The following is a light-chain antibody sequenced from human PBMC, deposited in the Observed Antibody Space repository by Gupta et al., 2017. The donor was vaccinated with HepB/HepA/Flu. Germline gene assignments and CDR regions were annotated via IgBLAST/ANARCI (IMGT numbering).Light chain of an antibody. Sequence: IVLTQSPGTLSFSPGERATLSCRASQSFSRYLAWYQHKPGQAPRPLIYDASTRATGIPARFSGSGSGRDFTLTISSLEPEDSAVYYCQQQENWPAITFGQGTRLEIK. V-gene: IGKV3-11*02. CDR2: DAS. CDR1: QSFSRY. J-gene: IGKJ5*01. CDR3: QQQENWPAIT.